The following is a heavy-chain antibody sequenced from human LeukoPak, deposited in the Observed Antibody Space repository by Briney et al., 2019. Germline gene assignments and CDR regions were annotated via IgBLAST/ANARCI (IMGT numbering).Heavy chain of an antibody. CDR2: ILVGSGNT. V-gene: IGHV1-58*01. J-gene: IGHJ4*02. D-gene: IGHD2-2*01. CDR3: ASDPPYTSSSAW. Sequence: ASVKVSCKASGFTFTSTAVQWVRQARGQRLEWIGWILVGSGNTNYAQMFQERVTLTWDVSTSTAYMVLSSLRSEETAIYYCASDPPYTSSSAWWGQGTLVTVSS. CDR1: GFTFTSTA.